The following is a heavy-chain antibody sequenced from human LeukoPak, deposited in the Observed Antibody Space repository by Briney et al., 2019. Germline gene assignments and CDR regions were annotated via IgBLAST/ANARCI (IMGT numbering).Heavy chain of an antibody. V-gene: IGHV1-18*01. J-gene: IGHJ6*03. CDR3: AADARHVAAPGYYYYYMDV. CDR1: GYTFTSYG. Sequence: ASVKVSCKASGYTFTSYGISWVRQAPGQGLEWMGWISAYNGNTNYAQKLQGRVTMTTDTSTSTAYMELRSLRSDDTAVYYCAADARHVAAPGYYYYYMDVWGKGTTVTVSS. CDR2: ISAYNGNT. D-gene: IGHD6-6*01.